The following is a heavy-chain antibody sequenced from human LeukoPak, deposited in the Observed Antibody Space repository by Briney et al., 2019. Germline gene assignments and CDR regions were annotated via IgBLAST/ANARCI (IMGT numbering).Heavy chain of an antibody. J-gene: IGHJ5*02. V-gene: IGHV4-39*01. CDR2: IYYSEST. CDR1: GGSISSSSYY. Sequence: SETLSLTCIVSGGSISSSSYYWGWIRQPPGRGLEWIGRIYYSESTYYNPSLKSRVTLSVDTSKNQFSLKLSSVTAADTAVYYCARHLIETYYYDSSGYYPLRNWFDPWGQGTLVTVSS. CDR3: ARHLIETYYYDSSGYYPLRNWFDP. D-gene: IGHD3-22*01.